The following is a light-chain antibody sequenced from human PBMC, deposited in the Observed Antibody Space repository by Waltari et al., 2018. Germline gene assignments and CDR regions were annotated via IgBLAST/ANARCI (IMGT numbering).Light chain of an antibody. CDR3: QQYYSLPWT. CDR2: WAS. J-gene: IGKJ1*01. Sequence: DIVMTQSPDSLAVSLGERATINCKSSQSVLYSSNNKNHLAWYQQKPGQPPKLLVYWASTRESGVPDRFSGSGCGTDFTLTISSLQAEDVAVYYCQQYYSLPWTFGQGTKVEIK. V-gene: IGKV4-1*01. CDR1: QSVLYSSNNKNH.